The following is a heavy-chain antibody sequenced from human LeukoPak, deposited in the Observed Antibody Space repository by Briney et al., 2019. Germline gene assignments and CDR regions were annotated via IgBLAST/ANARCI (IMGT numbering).Heavy chain of an antibody. J-gene: IGHJ5*02. Sequence: SVKVSCKASGGTFSSYTISWVRQAPGQELEWMGRIIPILGIANYAQKFQGRVTITADKSTSTAYMELSSLRSEDTAVYYCARDMGHNNWFDPWGQGTLITVSS. D-gene: IGHD2-21*01. V-gene: IGHV1-69*04. CDR2: IIPILGIA. CDR1: GGTFSSYT. CDR3: ARDMGHNNWFDP.